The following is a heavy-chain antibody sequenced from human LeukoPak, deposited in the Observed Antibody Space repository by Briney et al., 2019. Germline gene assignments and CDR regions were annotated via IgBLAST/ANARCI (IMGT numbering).Heavy chain of an antibody. V-gene: IGHV3-21*01. CDR2: ISSSSSYI. D-gene: IGHD3-10*01. CDR3: ARVLLWFGEPYFDY. CDR1: GFTSSSYS. J-gene: IGHJ4*02. Sequence: GGSLRLSCAASGFTSSSYSMNWVRQAPGKGLEWVSSISSSSSYIYYADSVKGRFTISRDNAKNSLYLQMNSPRAEDTAVYYCARVLLWFGEPYFDYWGQGTLVTVSS.